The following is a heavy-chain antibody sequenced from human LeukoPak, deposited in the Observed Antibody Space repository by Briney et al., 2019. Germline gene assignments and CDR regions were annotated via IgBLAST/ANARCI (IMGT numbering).Heavy chain of an antibody. CDR3: AKEVVVVPAAMFDY. V-gene: IGHV3-23*01. D-gene: IGHD2-2*01. Sequence: GGSLRLSCAASGFTFSSYAMSWVRQAPGKGLEWVSDISGSGGSTYYADSVKGRFTISRDNSKNTLYLQMNSLRAEYTAVYYCAKEVVVVPAAMFDYWGQGTLVTVSS. CDR1: GFTFSSYA. CDR2: ISGSGGST. J-gene: IGHJ4*02.